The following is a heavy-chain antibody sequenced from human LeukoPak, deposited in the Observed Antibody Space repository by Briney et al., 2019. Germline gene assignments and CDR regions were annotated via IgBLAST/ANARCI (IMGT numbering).Heavy chain of an antibody. CDR3: ARGKPYYYYYYMDV. J-gene: IGHJ6*03. CDR2: IYYSGST. CDR1: GGSISSYY. Sequence: SETLSLTCTVSGGSISSYYWSWTRQPPGKGLEWIGYIYYSGSTNYNPSLKSRVTISVDTSKNQFSLKLSSVTAAGTAVYYCARGKPYYYYYYMDVWGKGTTVTVSS. V-gene: IGHV4-59*01.